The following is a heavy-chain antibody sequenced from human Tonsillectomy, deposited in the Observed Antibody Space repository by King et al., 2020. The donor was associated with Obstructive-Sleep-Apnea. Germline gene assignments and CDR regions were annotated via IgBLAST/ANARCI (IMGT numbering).Heavy chain of an antibody. CDR1: GFTFSSYA. D-gene: IGHD2-2*01. V-gene: IGHV3-30*04. CDR2: ISYDGSNK. J-gene: IGHJ6*02. CDR3: ARVRGGYCSSTSCYANYYYYGMDV. Sequence: VQLVESGGGVVQPGRSLRLSCAASGFTFSSYAMHWVRQAPGKGLEWVAVISYDGSNKYYADSVKGRFTISRDNSKNTLYLQMNSLRAEDTAVYYCARVRGGYCSSTSCYANYYYYGMDVWGQGTTVTVSS.